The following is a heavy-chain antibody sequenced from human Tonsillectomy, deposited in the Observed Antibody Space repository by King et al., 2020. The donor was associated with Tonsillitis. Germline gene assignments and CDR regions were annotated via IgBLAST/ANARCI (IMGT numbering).Heavy chain of an antibody. D-gene: IGHD1-26*01. CDR2: VIPIFGTA. V-gene: IGHV1-69*12. J-gene: IGHJ4*02. CDR3: ARDRHYSGSPTLIDY. Sequence: QLVQSGAEVKKPGSSVKVSCKASGGTFSSYAISWVRQAPGQGLEWMGGVIPIFGTANYAQKFQGRVTSTADESTSTAYMELSSLRSEDTAVYYCARDRHYSGSPTLIDYWGQGTLVTVSS. CDR1: GGTFSSYA.